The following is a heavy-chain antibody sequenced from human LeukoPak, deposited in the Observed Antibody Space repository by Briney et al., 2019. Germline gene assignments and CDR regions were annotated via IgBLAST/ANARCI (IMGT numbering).Heavy chain of an antibody. CDR1: GFTFSRYF. J-gene: IGHJ4*02. CDR2: INEDGSGT. V-gene: IGHV3-7*01. Sequence: GGSVRLSCAASGFTFSRYFMSWVRQTPGKGLEWLANINEDGSGTYYVDAVKGRFTISRDNAKNSLYLQMSSLRVEDTAVYYCTRDENRVVPTFHLDHWGQGTLVTVSS. CDR3: TRDENRVVPTFHLDH. D-gene: IGHD2-21*01.